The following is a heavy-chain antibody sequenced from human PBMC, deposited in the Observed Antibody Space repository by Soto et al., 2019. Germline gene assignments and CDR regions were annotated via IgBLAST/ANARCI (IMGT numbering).Heavy chain of an antibody. J-gene: IGHJ4*02. CDR2: IYYSGRT. Sequence: PSETLSLTFTDSGSSISNYYWSWIRQPPGKGLEWIGFIYYSGRTNYSPSLKRRVTISVDTSKYQFSLKLSSVTVADTAVFYCARAWQYSSGFFDYWGQGTLVTVSS. D-gene: IGHD6-19*01. CDR1: GSSISNYY. V-gene: IGHV4-59*01. CDR3: ARAWQYSSGFFDY.